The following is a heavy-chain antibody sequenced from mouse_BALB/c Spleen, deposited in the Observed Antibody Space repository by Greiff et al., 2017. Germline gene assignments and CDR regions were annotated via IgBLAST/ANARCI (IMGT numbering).Heavy chain of an antibody. V-gene: IGHV1-63*01. Sequence: LQESGAELVRPGTSVKISCKASGYAFTNYWLGWVKQRPGHGLEWIGDIYPGSGNTYYNEKFKGKATLTADKSSSTAYMQLSSLTSEDSAVYFCARPITTATFAYWGQGTLVTVSA. CDR3: ARPITTATFAY. CDR2: IYPGSGNT. CDR1: GYAFTNYW. D-gene: IGHD1-2*01. J-gene: IGHJ3*01.